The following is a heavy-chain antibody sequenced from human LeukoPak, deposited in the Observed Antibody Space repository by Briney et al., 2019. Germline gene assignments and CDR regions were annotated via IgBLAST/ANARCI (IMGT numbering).Heavy chain of an antibody. CDR3: ARDLYYYDSSGYYRGLFDY. V-gene: IGHV1-2*02. Sequence: ASVKVSCKASGYTFTGYYMHWVRQAPGQGLEWMGWINPNSGGTNYAQKFQGRVTMTRDTSIGTAYMELSRLRSDDTAVYYCARDLYYYDSSGYYRGLFDYWGQGTLVTVSS. D-gene: IGHD3-22*01. CDR1: GYTFTGYY. CDR2: INPNSGGT. J-gene: IGHJ4*02.